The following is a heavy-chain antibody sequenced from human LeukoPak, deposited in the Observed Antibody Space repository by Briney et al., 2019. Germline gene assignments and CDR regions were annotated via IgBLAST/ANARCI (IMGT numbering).Heavy chain of an antibody. CDR1: GESFSRKEVA. CDR3: VRDHDLNWLDS. CDR2: TYYRSKWYN. V-gene: IGHV6-1*01. Sequence: SQTLSLTCAISGESFSRKEVARNWIRQSPPRNLAWLGRTYYRSKWYNDYAVSVKSRITINSDASKNQVSLHLNSVTPEDTAMYYCVRDHDLNWLDSWGQGTLVIVSS. D-gene: IGHD1-1*01. J-gene: IGHJ5*01.